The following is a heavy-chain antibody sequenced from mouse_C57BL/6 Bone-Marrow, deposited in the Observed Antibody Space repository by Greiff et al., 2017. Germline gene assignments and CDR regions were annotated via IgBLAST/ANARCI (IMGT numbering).Heavy chain of an antibody. J-gene: IGHJ4*01. D-gene: IGHD2-3*01. CDR2: INPSNGGT. Sequence: VQLVESGTELVKPGASVKLSCKASGYTFTSYWMHWVKQRPGQGLEWIGNINPSNGGTNYNEKFKSKATLTVDKSSSTAYMQLSSLTSEDSAVYYCARRRDGYYLSYAMDYWGQGTSVTVSS. CDR1: GYTFTSYW. CDR3: ARRRDGYYLSYAMDY. V-gene: IGHV1-53*01.